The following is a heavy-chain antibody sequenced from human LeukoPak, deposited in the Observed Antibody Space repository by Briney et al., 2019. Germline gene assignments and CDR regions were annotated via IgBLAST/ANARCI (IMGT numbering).Heavy chain of an antibody. CDR2: IGANGGTT. J-gene: IGHJ3*02. CDR1: GFTFHTYA. Sequence: GGSLRLSCSTSGFTFHTYAMSWVRQTPGKGLEWVSAIGANGGTTFYADSVTGRFTISRDNSKSTLYLQMNSLRAEDTAVYYCARVGPPVEMATIYAFDIWGQGTMVTVSS. CDR3: ARVGPPVEMATIYAFDI. V-gene: IGHV3-23*01. D-gene: IGHD5-24*01.